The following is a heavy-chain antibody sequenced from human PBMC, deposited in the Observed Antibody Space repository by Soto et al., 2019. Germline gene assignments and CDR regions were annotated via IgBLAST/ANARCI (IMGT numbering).Heavy chain of an antibody. CDR3: ARDPSGYFDY. J-gene: IGHJ4*02. V-gene: IGHV3-33*01. Sequence: QVQLVESGGGVVQPGRSLRLSCAASGFTFSSYGMHWVRQAPGTGLEWVAVIWYDGSNKYYADSVKGRFTISRDNSKNTLYLQMNSLRAEDTAVYYCARDPSGYFDYWGQGTLVTVSS. CDR1: GFTFSSYG. CDR2: IWYDGSNK. D-gene: IGHD3-22*01.